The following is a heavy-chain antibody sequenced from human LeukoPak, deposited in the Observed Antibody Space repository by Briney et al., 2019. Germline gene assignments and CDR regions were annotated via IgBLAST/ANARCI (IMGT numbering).Heavy chain of an antibody. D-gene: IGHD6-6*01. Sequence: PSETLSLTCTVSGGSISSYYWSWLRQPPGKGLEWIGYISYSGSTNYNTSLKSRVTISVDTSKNQFSLKLSSVTAADTAVYYCARRIAARSPPAYYYYMDVWGKGTTVTVSS. V-gene: IGHV4-59*08. CDR2: ISYSGST. CDR1: GGSISSYY. J-gene: IGHJ6*03. CDR3: ARRIAARSPPAYYYYMDV.